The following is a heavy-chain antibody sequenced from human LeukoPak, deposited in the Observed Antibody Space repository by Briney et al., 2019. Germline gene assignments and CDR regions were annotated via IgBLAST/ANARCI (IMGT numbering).Heavy chain of an antibody. V-gene: IGHV1-2*02. J-gene: IGHJ3*02. D-gene: IGHD1-26*01. CDR2: MNPDGGRT. Sequence: ASVKVSCRASGYTFKDYYIHWVRQVPGQGLEWMGRMNPDGGRTDYAQNFQGRVTMTSDMSIDTAYLDLTRLTSDDTATYFCTRNLVGYDPFDIWGQGTLVTVSS. CDR3: TRNLVGYDPFDI. CDR1: GYTFKDYY.